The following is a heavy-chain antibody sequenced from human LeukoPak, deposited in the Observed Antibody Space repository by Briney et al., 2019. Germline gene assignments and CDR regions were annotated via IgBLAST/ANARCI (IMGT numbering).Heavy chain of an antibody. CDR2: IHHSGST. V-gene: IGHV4-34*01. J-gene: IGHJ4*02. CDR1: GGSFRGDY. CDR3: ARSSYLYSGYDSVRGYYFDY. Sequence: LETLSLTCAVYGGSFRGDYWSWIPQPPRKGLESVGEIHHSGSTNYTPSLKSGVTISVDTSKNQFSLKLSSVTAADTAVYYCARSSYLYSGYDSVRGYYFDYWGQGTLVTVSS. D-gene: IGHD5-12*01.